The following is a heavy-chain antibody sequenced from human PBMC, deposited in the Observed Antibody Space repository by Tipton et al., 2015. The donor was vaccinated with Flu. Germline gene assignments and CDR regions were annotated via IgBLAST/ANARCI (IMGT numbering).Heavy chain of an antibody. Sequence: LRLSCAVYGGSFSGYYWSWIRQPPWKGLEWIGEINHSGSTNYNPSLKSRVTISVDTSKNQFSLKLSSVTAADTAVYYCARGGDSVYFDYWGQGTLVTVSS. CDR2: INHSGST. CDR1: GGSFSGYY. D-gene: IGHD4-17*01. J-gene: IGHJ4*02. V-gene: IGHV4-34*01. CDR3: ARGGDSVYFDY.